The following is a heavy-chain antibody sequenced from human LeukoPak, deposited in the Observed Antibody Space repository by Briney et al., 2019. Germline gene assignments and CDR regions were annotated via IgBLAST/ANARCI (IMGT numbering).Heavy chain of an antibody. V-gene: IGHV1-8*01. Sequence: GASVKVSCKASGYTFTSYDINWVRQATGQGLEWMGWMNPNSGNTGYAQKFQGRVTMTRNTSISTAYMELSSLRSEDTAVYYCARGSSIVVVPAATLVRYYYYGMDAWGQGTTVTVSS. J-gene: IGHJ6*02. CDR3: ARGSSIVVVPAATLVRYYYYGMDA. CDR2: MNPNSGNT. CDR1: GYTFTSYD. D-gene: IGHD2-2*01.